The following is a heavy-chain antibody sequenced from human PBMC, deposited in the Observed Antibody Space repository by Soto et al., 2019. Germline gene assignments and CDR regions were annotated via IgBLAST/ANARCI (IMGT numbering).Heavy chain of an antibody. CDR3: ASWVATRGYFDY. CDR1: GYTFTSYA. J-gene: IGHJ4*02. D-gene: IGHD5-12*01. Sequence: ASVKVSCKASGYTFTSYAMHWVRQAPGQRLEWMGWINAGNGNTKYSQKFQGRVTITRDTSASTAYMELSSLRSEDTAVYYCASWVATRGYFDYWGQGTLVTVSS. CDR2: INAGNGNT. V-gene: IGHV1-3*01.